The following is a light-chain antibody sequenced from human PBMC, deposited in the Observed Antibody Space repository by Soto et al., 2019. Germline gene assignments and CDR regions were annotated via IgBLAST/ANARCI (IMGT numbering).Light chain of an antibody. CDR1: SSNIGSNY. J-gene: IGLJ2*01. Sequence: QPVLTQPPSASGTPGQRVTISCSGSSSNIGSNYVFWYQQLPGTAPKVLIYRNNQRPSGVPDRFSGSKSGTSASLAISGLLSEDEADYYCATWDDSLSGVIFGGGTKLTVL. CDR3: ATWDDSLSGVI. V-gene: IGLV1-47*01. CDR2: RNN.